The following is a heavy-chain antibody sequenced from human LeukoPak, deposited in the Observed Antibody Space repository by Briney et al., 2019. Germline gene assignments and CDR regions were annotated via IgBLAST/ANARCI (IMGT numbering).Heavy chain of an antibody. CDR2: ISSSGSTI. Sequence: GGSLRLSCAASGFTFSSYEMNWVRQAPGKGLEWVSYISSSGSTIYYADSVKGRFTISRDNAKNTLYLQMNSLRAEDTAVYYCARAPQQLVPKWFDPWGQGTLVTVSS. CDR3: ARAPQQLVPKWFDP. CDR1: GFTFSSYE. J-gene: IGHJ5*02. D-gene: IGHD6-13*01. V-gene: IGHV3-48*03.